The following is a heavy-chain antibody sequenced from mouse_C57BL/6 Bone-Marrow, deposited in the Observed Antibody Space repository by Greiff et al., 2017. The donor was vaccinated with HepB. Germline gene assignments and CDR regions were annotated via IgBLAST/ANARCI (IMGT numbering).Heavy chain of an antibody. Sequence: EVHLVESGAELVKPGASVKLSCTASGFNIKDYYMHWVKQRTEQGLEWIGRIDPEDGETKYAPKFQGKATITADTSSNTAYLQLSSLTSEDTAVYYCAPDYYGSSYDWYFDVWGTGTTVTVSS. CDR1: GFNIKDYY. CDR3: APDYYGSSYDWYFDV. CDR2: IDPEDGET. D-gene: IGHD1-1*01. V-gene: IGHV14-2*01. J-gene: IGHJ1*03.